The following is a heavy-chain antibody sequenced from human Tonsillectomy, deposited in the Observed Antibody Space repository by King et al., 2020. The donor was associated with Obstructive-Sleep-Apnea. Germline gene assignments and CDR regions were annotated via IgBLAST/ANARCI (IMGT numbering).Heavy chain of an antibody. CDR2: IDPSDSYT. Sequence: QLVQSGAEVKKPGESLRISCKGSGYSFTNSWISWVRQMPGTGLEWMGRIDPSDSYTNYNPSFRGHVTISTDKSISTAYLQWSSLQASDTAIYYCASSVGGATSAVFDYWGLGTLVTVSS. V-gene: IGHV5-10-1*03. CDR3: ASSVGGATSAVFDY. CDR1: GYSFTNSW. D-gene: IGHD1-26*01. J-gene: IGHJ4*02.